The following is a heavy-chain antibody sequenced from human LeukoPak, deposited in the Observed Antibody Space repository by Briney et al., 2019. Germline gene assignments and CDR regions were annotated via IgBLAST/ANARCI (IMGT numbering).Heavy chain of an antibody. Sequence: PSETLSLTCAVYGGSFSGYYWSWIRQPPGKGLEWIGEINHSGSANYNPSLMSRVTISLDTSKNHFSLNLSSVTAADTAVYYCARGQGTVTTHWGQGTLVTVSS. CDR2: INHSGSA. CDR1: GGSFSGYY. CDR3: ARGQGTVTTH. J-gene: IGHJ4*02. D-gene: IGHD4-11*01. V-gene: IGHV4-34*01.